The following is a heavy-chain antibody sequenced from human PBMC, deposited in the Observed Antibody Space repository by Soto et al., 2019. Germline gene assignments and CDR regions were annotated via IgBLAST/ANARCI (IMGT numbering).Heavy chain of an antibody. V-gene: IGHV3-23*01. Sequence: EVQLLESGGGLVQPGGSLRLSCAASGFTFTSYAMSWVRQAPGKGLEWVSAISSSGDSTYYADSARGRFTISRDNSKNTLYLQMSSLRAEDTAMYYCANSVSPHTSSWPSHFDYWGQGTLVTVSS. J-gene: IGHJ4*02. CDR1: GFTFTSYA. D-gene: IGHD6-13*01. CDR3: ANSVSPHTSSWPSHFDY. CDR2: ISSSGDST.